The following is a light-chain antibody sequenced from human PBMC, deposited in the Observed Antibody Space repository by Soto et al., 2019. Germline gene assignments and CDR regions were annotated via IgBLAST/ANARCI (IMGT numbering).Light chain of an antibody. J-gene: IGLJ1*01. CDR3: HSYDSSLSYG. CDR1: TSNIGAGYD. V-gene: IGLV1-40*01. Sequence: QSVLTQPPSVSGAPGQSVTISCTGSTSNIGAGYDVHWYQQLPGTAPKLLLYTNNNRPSGVPDRFSGSRSGTSASLAITGLKAEDEDDYYCHSYDSSLSYGFGNAINVT. CDR2: TNN.